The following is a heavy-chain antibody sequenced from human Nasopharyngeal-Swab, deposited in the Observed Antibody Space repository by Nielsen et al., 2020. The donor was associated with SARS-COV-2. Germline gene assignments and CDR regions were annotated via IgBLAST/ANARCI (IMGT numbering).Heavy chain of an antibody. J-gene: IGHJ6*02. V-gene: IGHV7-4-1*02. Sequence: WGRQAPGQGLEWMGWINTNTGNPTYAQGFTGRFVFSLDTSVSTAYLQISSLKAEDTAVYYCARAFVSSWPYYYYYGMDVWGQGTTVTVSS. CDR3: ARAFVSSWPYYYYYGMDV. D-gene: IGHD6-13*01. CDR2: INTNTGNP.